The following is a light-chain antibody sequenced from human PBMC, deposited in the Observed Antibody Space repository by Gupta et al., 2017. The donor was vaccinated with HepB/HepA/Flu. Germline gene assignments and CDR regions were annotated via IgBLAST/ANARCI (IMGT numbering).Light chain of an antibody. CDR3: QHRYNWPFT. CDR2: GAS. Sequence: IVLTQSPGTLSLSPGERCTLSCRASQSISSFLAWYQQTPGQAPRLLIYGASNRATGFPARFSGSGSWTEFTLTISNREPEDFAVYYCQHRYNWPFTFGGGTKVDIK. CDR1: QSISSF. J-gene: IGKJ4*01. V-gene: IGKV3-11*01.